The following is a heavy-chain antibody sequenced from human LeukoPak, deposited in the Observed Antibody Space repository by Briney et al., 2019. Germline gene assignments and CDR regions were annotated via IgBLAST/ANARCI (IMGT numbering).Heavy chain of an antibody. CDR3: ARAFDCSSTSCGWFDP. Sequence: GASVKVSCKASGYTFTGYYMHWVRQAPGQGLEWMGWINPNSGGTNYAQKFQGRVTMTRDTSISTAYMELSRLRSDDTAVYYCARAFDCSSTSCGWFDPWGQGTLVTVSS. J-gene: IGHJ5*02. D-gene: IGHD2-2*01. V-gene: IGHV1-2*02. CDR1: GYTFTGYY. CDR2: INPNSGGT.